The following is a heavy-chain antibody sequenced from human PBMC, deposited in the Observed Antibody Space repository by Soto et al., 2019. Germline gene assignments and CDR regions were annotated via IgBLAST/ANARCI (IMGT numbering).Heavy chain of an antibody. J-gene: IGHJ6*02. D-gene: IGHD5-12*01. CDR2: IYPCDSDT. CDR1: GYSLTTYW. Sequence: PXESLKIACKGSGYSLTTYWIAWVRQIPGKGLEWMGIIYPCDSDTRYSPSFQGPVTISADKSISTAYLQWSSLKASDTAVYYCVVVAGSGYGMGVWGQGTTVTVSS. V-gene: IGHV5-51*01. CDR3: VVVAGSGYGMGV.